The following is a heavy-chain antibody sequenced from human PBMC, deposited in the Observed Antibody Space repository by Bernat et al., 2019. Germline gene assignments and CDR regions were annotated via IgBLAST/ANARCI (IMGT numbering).Heavy chain of an antibody. J-gene: IGHJ3*02. Sequence: EVQLLESGGGLVQPGGSLRLSCAASGFSVSSSYMSWVRQAPGKGLEWVSIIYSGGNTYYADSVRGRFTISRDNSKNTLYLQMNNLRADDTAVDYCARERATVYDAFDIWGQGTIVTVSS. D-gene: IGHD4-17*01. V-gene: IGHV3-53*01. CDR1: GFSVSSSY. CDR2: IYSGGNT. CDR3: ARERATVYDAFDI.